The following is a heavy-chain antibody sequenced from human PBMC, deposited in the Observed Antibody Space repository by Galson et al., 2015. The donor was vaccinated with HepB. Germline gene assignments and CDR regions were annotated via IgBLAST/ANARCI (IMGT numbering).Heavy chain of an antibody. CDR3: VRIGPAAVDS. V-gene: IGHV2-70*04. CDR2: IEWDNKK. Sequence: PALVKPTQTLTLTCTFSGFSLNSREPRVSWIRQPPGKALEWLARIEWDNKKFYSASLKTRPTISKATSKNQVVLTLTNVDPVDTATYYCVRIGPAAVDSWGLGTLVTVSS. D-gene: IGHD6-13*01. J-gene: IGHJ5*02. CDR1: GFSLNSREPR.